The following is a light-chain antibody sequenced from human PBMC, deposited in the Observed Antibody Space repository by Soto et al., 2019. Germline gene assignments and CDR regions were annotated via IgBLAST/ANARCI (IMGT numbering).Light chain of an antibody. CDR2: GAS. CDR1: QSVSSSY. V-gene: IGKV3-20*01. Sequence: EIVLTQSPGTLSLSPGERATLSCRASQSVSSSYLAWYQQKPGQAPRLLIYGASSMATGIPDRFSGSGSGTDFTLTISRLEPEDFAVYYCHQYGSSPRTFGQGTKVEIK. J-gene: IGKJ1*01. CDR3: HQYGSSPRT.